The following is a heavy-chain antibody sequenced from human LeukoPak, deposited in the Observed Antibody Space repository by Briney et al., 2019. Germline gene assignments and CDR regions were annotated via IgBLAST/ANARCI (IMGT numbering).Heavy chain of an antibody. V-gene: IGHV4-34*01. J-gene: IGHJ6*02. Sequence: SETLSLTCAVYGGSFSGYYWIWIRQPPGKGLEWIGEINHSGSTNYNPSLKSRVTISVDTSKNQFSLKLSSVTAAATDVAYCARTLRQSVYYYYYGMDVWGQGTTVTVSS. CDR3: ARTLRQSVYYYYYGMDV. CDR2: INHSGST. CDR1: GGSFSGYY.